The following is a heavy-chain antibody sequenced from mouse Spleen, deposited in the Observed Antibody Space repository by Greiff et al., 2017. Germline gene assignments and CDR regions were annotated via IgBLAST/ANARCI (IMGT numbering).Heavy chain of an antibody. CDR2: IHPNSGST. CDR3: ATGGYDGYYDWFAY. J-gene: IGHJ3*01. Sequence: VQLQQPGAELVKPGASVKLSCKASGYTFTSYWMHWVKQRPGQGLEWIGMIHPNSGSTNYNEKFKSKATLTVDKSSSTAYMQLSSLTSEDSAVYYCATGGYDGYYDWFAYWGQGTLVTVSA. V-gene: IGHV1-64*01. D-gene: IGHD2-3*01. CDR1: GYTFTSYW.